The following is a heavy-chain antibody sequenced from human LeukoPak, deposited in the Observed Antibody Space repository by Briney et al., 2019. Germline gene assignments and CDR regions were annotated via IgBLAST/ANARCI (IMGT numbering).Heavy chain of an antibody. CDR2: INPNSGGT. CDR3: ARVAGTDY. D-gene: IGHD1-1*01. Sequence: ASVKVSCKASGYSFSSHGISWVRQAPGQGLEWMGWINPNSGGTNYAQKFQGRVTMTRDTSISTAYMELSRLRSDDTAVYYCARVAGTDYWGQGTLVTVSS. CDR1: GYSFSSHG. J-gene: IGHJ4*02. V-gene: IGHV1-2*02.